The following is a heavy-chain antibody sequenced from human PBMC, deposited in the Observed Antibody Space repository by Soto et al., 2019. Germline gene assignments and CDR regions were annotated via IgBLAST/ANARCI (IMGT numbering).Heavy chain of an antibody. CDR1: GFSLSSYE. CDR2: ISSSGSTI. D-gene: IGHD4-17*01. V-gene: IGHV3-48*03. Sequence: AGSLGLSGAASGFSLSSYEMNGVRHAPGKGREWVSYISSSGSTIYYADSVKGRFTISRDNAKKSMYLQINRLRADDTAGDSCASRGFDTVTTRFGHYYYYYGMDDCGQGATVTVSS. J-gene: IGHJ6*02. CDR3: ASRGFDTVTTRFGHYYYYYGMDD.